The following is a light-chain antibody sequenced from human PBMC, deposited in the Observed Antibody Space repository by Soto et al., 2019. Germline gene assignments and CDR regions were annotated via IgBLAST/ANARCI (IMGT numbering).Light chain of an antibody. CDR3: QQYNNWPRT. CDR1: QSVISS. Sequence: EVVRTQSPATLSVAPGERATLSWRASQSVISSLAWYQQKPGQAPRLLIYGASTRATGIPARLSGSGSGTEFTLTISSLQSEDIAVYYCQQYNNWPRTFGQGTKMDIK. V-gene: IGKV3-15*01. J-gene: IGKJ1*01. CDR2: GAS.